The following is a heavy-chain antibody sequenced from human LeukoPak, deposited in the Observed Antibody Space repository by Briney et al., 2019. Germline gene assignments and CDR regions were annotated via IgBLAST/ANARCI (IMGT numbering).Heavy chain of an antibody. J-gene: IGHJ4*02. D-gene: IGHD2-15*01. CDR2: INSSGGST. CDR1: GYTFTNYY. CDR3: ARPDGPSGGSWYPFDY. V-gene: IGHV1-46*01. Sequence: ASVKVSCKASGYTFTNYYMHWVRQAPGQGLEWMGIINSSGGSTSYAQKFQGRVTMTRDTSTSTVYMELSSLRSEDTAVYYCARPDGPSGGSWYPFDYWGQGTLVTVSS.